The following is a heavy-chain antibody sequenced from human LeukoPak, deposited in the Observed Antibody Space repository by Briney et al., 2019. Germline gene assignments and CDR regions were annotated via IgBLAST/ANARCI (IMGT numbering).Heavy chain of an antibody. D-gene: IGHD6-13*01. J-gene: IGHJ3*02. CDR1: GGSISSGDYY. CDR3: ARDAGRHHDAFDI. V-gene: IGHV4-30-4*01. Sequence: SETLSLTCTVSGGSISSGDYYWSWIRQPPGKGLEWIGYIYYSGSTYYNPSLKSRVTISVDTSKNQFSLKLSSVTAADTAVYYCARDAGRHHDAFDIWGQGTMVTVSS. CDR2: IYYSGST.